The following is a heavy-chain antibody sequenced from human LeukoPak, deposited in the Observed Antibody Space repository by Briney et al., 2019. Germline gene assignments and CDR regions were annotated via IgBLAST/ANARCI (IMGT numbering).Heavy chain of an antibody. CDR2: IYFSDSRT. V-gene: IGHV5-51*01. J-gene: IGHJ4*02. Sequence: PGESLKLSCEASGYKSSTYWIGWVRQVPGKGLEWMGIIYFSDSRTKYSPSFQGPVTISADKSISTAYLQWYSLKASDTALYFCAFAYNGNHRWDYWGQGTLVTVSS. CDR1: GYKSSTYW. D-gene: IGHD1-14*01. CDR3: AFAYNGNHRWDY.